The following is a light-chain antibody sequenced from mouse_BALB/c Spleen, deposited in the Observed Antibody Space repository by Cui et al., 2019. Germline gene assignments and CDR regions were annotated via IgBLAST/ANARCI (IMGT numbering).Light chain of an antibody. J-gene: IGKJ4*01. CDR2: AAT. V-gene: IGKV12-98*01. CDR1: QTIGTW. CDR3: QQRYSTPFT. Sequence: DIQMTQSPASQSASLGESVTITCLASQTIGTWLAWYQQKPGKSPQLLIYAATSLADGVPSRFSGSGSGTKFSFKISSLQAEDVVSYYCQQRYSTPFTFGSGTKLEIK.